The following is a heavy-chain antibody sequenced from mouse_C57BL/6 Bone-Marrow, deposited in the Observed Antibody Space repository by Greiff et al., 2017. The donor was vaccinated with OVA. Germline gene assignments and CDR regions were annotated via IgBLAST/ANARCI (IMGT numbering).Heavy chain of an antibody. V-gene: IGHV1-47*01. CDR2: FHPYNDDT. CDR1: GYTFTTYP. CDR3: ARGYYGSSYWYFDV. Sequence: QVQLQQSGAELVKPGASVKMSCKASGYTFTTYPIEWLKQNHGKSLAWIGNFHPYNDDTKYNEKFKGKATLTVEKSSSTVYLELSRLTSDDSAVYYCARGYYGSSYWYFDVWGTGTTVTVSS. J-gene: IGHJ1*03. D-gene: IGHD1-1*01.